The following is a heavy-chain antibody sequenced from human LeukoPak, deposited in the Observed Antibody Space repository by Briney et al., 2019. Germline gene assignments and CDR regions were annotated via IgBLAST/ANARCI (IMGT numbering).Heavy chain of an antibody. J-gene: IGHJ6*02. CDR1: GGSISSYY. D-gene: IGHD1-26*01. CDR3: ARDPWFTVGPRHYYYGMDV. Sequence: SETLSLTCTVSGGSISSYYWSWIRQPAGKGLEWIGRIYTSGSTNYNPSLKSRVTVSVDTSKNQFSLKLSSVTAADTAVYYCARDPWFTVGPRHYYYGMDVWGQGTTVTVSS. CDR2: IYTSGST. V-gene: IGHV4-4*07.